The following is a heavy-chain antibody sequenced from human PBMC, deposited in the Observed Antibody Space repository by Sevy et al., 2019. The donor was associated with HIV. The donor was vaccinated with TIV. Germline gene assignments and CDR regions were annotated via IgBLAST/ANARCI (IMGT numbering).Heavy chain of an antibody. CDR2: ISSGGNSI. V-gene: IGHV3-11*01. CDR3: ARAGGDWDIDY. D-gene: IGHD2-21*02. CDR1: GFTFSDYY. Sequence: GGSLRLSCAASGFTFSDYYMSWVRQAPGKGLEWVSYISSGGNSIYYADSVKGRFTVSRDNAKNSLYLQMNSLRGEDTAVYYCARAGGDWDIDYWGQGTLVTVSS. J-gene: IGHJ4*02.